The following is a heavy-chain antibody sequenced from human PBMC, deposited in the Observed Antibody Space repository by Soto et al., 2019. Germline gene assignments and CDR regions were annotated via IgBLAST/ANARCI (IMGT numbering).Heavy chain of an antibody. J-gene: IGHJ4*02. D-gene: IGHD3-22*01. V-gene: IGHV3-33*01. CDR2: IWYDGSNK. Sequence: GGSLRLSCAASGFTFSSYGVHWVRQAPGKGLEWVAVIWYDGSNKYYADSVKGRFTISRDNSKNTLYLQMNSLRAEDTAVYYCARASRGYYDSSGYFYWGQGTLVTVSS. CDR3: ARASRGYYDSSGYFY. CDR1: GFTFSSYG.